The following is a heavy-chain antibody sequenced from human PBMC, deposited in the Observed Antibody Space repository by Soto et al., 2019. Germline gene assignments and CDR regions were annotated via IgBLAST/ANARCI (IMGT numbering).Heavy chain of an antibody. CDR2: INHSGST. CDR1: GGSFSGYY. Sequence: QVQLQQWGAGLLKPSEILSLTCAVYGGSFSGYYWSWIRQPPGKGLEWIGEINHSGSTNYNPSLKSRVTISVDTSKNQFSLKLSSVTAADTAVYYCARVATVVTKCVDVWGQGTTVTVSS. J-gene: IGHJ6*02. D-gene: IGHD4-17*01. CDR3: ARVATVVTKCVDV. V-gene: IGHV4-34*01.